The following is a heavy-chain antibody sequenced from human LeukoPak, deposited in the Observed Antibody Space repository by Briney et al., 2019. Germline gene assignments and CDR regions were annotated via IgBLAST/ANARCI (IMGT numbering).Heavy chain of an antibody. Sequence: AETLSLTCAVYGGSFSGYYWSWIRQPPGKGLEWIGEINHSGSTNYNPSLKSRVTISVDTSKNQFSLKLSSVTAADTAVYYCARGFSSTSCYDYWGQGTLVTVSS. CDR2: INHSGST. V-gene: IGHV4-34*01. D-gene: IGHD2-2*01. J-gene: IGHJ4*02. CDR1: GGSFSGYY. CDR3: ARGFSSTSCYDY.